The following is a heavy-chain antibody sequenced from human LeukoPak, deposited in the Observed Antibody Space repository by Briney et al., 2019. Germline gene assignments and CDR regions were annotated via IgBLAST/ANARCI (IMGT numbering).Heavy chain of an antibody. Sequence: GASVKISCKASGGTFSSYAISRVRLAPGQGLEWMGGIIPIFGTANYAQKFQGRVTITTDESTSTAYMELSSLRSEDTAVYYCARSPPTMDYYYYYMDVWGKGTTVTVSS. CDR3: ARSPPTMDYYYYYMDV. CDR2: IIPIFGTA. J-gene: IGHJ6*03. CDR1: GGTFSSYA. V-gene: IGHV1-69*05. D-gene: IGHD3-10*01.